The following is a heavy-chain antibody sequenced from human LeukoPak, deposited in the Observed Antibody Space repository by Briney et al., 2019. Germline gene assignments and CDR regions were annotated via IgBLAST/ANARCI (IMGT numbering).Heavy chain of an antibody. J-gene: IGHJ4*02. V-gene: IGHV4-59*08. Sequence: PSETLSLTCTVSSGSIGGYYWSWIRQPPGKGLEWIGYIYYSGGTNYNPSLKSRVTISVDTSQNQFSLNLSSVTAADTAVYYCASTWYDFWGGYSYFDYWGQGTLVTVSS. CDR3: ASTWYDFWGGYSYFDY. D-gene: IGHD3-3*01. CDR2: IYYSGGT. CDR1: SGSIGGYY.